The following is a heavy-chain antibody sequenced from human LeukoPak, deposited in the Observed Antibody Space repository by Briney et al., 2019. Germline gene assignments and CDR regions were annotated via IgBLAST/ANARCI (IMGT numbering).Heavy chain of an antibody. CDR2: IYSSGST. V-gene: IGHV4-61*02. D-gene: IGHD5-24*01. Sequence: SETLSLTCTVSGGSISSSSYYWSWIRQPAGKGLEWIGRIYSSGSTNYNPSLKSRVTMSEDTSKNQFSLKLRSVTAADTAVYYCARDVRDANNGGRGLVFWGQGILVTVSS. CDR3: ARDVRDANNGGRGLVF. CDR1: GGSISSSSYY. J-gene: IGHJ4*02.